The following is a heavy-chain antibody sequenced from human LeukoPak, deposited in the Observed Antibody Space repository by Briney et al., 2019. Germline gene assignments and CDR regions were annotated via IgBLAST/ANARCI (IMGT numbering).Heavy chain of an antibody. CDR1: GYTFTGYY. Sequence: ASVKVSCKASGYTFTGYYMHWVRQAPGQGLEWMGWINPNSGGTNYAQKFQGRVTMTRDTSISTAYTELSRLRSDDMAVYYCARGPRRGSYSYYYYMDVWGKGTTVTVSS. CDR3: ARGPRRGSYSYYYYMDV. D-gene: IGHD1-26*01. CDR2: INPNSGGT. V-gene: IGHV1-2*02. J-gene: IGHJ6*03.